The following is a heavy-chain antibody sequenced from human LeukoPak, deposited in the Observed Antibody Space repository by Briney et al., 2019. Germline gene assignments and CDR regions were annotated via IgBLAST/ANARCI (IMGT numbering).Heavy chain of an antibody. V-gene: IGHV3-23*01. CDR2: ISHSGGST. D-gene: IGHD2-15*01. CDR1: GFTFSSYA. J-gene: IGHJ4*02. Sequence: GGSLRLSCAASGFTFSSYAMNWARQAPGKGLEWVSAISHSGGSTYYADSVKGRFTISRDNSRNTLYLQMNSLRAEDTAVYYCAKRDCSGGSCYFDYWGQGTLVTVSS. CDR3: AKRDCSGGSCYFDY.